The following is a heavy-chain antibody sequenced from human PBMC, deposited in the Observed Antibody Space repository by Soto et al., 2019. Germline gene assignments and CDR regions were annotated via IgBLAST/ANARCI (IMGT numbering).Heavy chain of an antibody. D-gene: IGHD3-22*01. V-gene: IGHV3-23*01. Sequence: GGTLRLSCAASGXIFSNYAMSWVRQAPGKGLEWVSASSGSRSTTYYADSVKRRFTISRDNSKNTLYLQMNSLRAEDTAVYYCAKDRLDDSSGYYHGAYGYYGMDVWGQGTTVTVSS. CDR3: AKDRLDDSSGYYHGAYGYYGMDV. J-gene: IGHJ6*02. CDR2: SSGSRSTT. CDR1: GXIFSNYA.